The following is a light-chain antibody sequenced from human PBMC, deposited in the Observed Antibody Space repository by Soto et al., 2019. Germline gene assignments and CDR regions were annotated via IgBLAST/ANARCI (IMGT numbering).Light chain of an antibody. V-gene: IGLV1-51*01. CDR2: DNN. CDR1: SSNIGNNY. Sequence: QSVLTQPPSVSADPGQKVTISCSGSSSNIGNNYVSWYQQLPGTAPKLLIYDNNKRPSGIPDRFSGSKSGTSATLGITGLQTGDEADYYCGTWDSSLSAVLFGGGTKVTVL. CDR3: GTWDSSLSAVL. J-gene: IGLJ2*01.